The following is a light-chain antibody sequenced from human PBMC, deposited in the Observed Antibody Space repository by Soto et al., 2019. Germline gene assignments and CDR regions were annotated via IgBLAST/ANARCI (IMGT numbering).Light chain of an antibody. V-gene: IGLV3-21*02. CDR3: QVWDLYSDHWV. Sequence: SYELTQPPSVSVAPGQTASITCGGNNIGSKSVHWYQQKPGQAPVMVVHDDSDRPSGIPERLSGSNSGNTATLTISRVEAGDEADYYWQVWDLYSDHWVFGGGTNLTVL. CDR2: DDS. J-gene: IGLJ3*02. CDR1: NIGSKS.